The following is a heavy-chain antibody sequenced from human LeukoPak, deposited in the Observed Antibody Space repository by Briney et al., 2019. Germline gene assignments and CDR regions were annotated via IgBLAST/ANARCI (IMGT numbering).Heavy chain of an antibody. J-gene: IGHJ4*02. CDR2: ISSNGGST. CDR1: GFTFSSYA. CDR3: ARGSDTIWFGELSAFDY. Sequence: GGSLRLSCAAPGFTFSSYAMHWVRQAPGKGLEYVSAISSNGGSTYYANSVKGRFTISRDNSKNTLYLQMGSLRAEDMAVYYCARGSDTIWFGELSAFDYWGQGTLVTVSS. D-gene: IGHD3-10*01. V-gene: IGHV3-64*01.